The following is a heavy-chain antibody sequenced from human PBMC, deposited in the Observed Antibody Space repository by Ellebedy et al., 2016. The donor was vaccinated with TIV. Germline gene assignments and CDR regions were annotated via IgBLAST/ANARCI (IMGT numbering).Heavy chain of an antibody. CDR2: IHYTGTT. J-gene: IGHJ4*02. CDR3: ARRGWHTELYY. D-gene: IGHD1-7*01. V-gene: IGHV4-59*12. Sequence: MPSETLSLTCTVSGVSISGYYWSWVRQPPGKGLEWIGYIHYTGTTNYNPSLKSRVTISLDTSKNQFSLMLTSVTAADTAVYSCARRGWHTELYYWGQGSLVTVSS. CDR1: GVSISGYY.